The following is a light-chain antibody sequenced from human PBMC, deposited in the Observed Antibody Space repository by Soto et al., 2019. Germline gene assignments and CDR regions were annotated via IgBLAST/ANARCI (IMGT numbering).Light chain of an antibody. CDR3: QSYDTSRSGWV. CDR2: DNN. V-gene: IGLV1-40*01. Sequence: QSVLTQPPSVSGAPGQRVTISCTGSSSNIGAGYDVHWYQHLPGTAPKLLIYDNNNRPSGVPDRFSGSKSGTSASLAITGLQAEDEADYYCQSYDTSRSGWVFGGGTKLTVL. J-gene: IGLJ3*02. CDR1: SSNIGAGYD.